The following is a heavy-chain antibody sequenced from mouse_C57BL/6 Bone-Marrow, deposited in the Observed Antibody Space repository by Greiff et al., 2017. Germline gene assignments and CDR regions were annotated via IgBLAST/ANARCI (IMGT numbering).Heavy chain of an antibody. CDR2: INPTNGTT. J-gene: IGHJ4*01. V-gene: IGHV1-39*01. D-gene: IGHD2-4*01. CDR3: ARDCDFYYAMDY. Sequence: VKLEQSGPELVRPGASVKMSCTASGYSFTDNYMHWVKQSPGKSLEWIGVINPTNGTTSYNQKFKGKATLTVDKSSSTAYMQLNSLTSEDSAVDYCARDCDFYYAMDYWGQGTAVTVSA. CDR1: GYSFTDNY.